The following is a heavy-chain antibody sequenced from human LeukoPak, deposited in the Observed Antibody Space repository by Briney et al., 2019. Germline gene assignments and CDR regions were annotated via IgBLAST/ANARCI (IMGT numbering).Heavy chain of an antibody. CDR2: IGPTGSDR. CDR3: ATETNGRHYDY. D-gene: IGHD1-14*01. V-gene: IGHV3-21*06. Sequence: GGSLRLSCTASGLTFSTSGFNWVRQAPGKGLEWVASIGPTGSDRYHADSIKGRFTISRDNANNFLYLQMNSLRAEDTAVYYCATETNGRHYDYWGQRTLLTVSS. CDR1: GLTFSTSG. J-gene: IGHJ4*02.